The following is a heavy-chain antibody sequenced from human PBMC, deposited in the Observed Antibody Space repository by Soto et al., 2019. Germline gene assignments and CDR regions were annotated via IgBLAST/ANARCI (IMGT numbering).Heavy chain of an antibody. Sequence: QVQLVQSGAEVKKPGASVKVSCKASGYTFTGYYMHWVRQAPGQGLEWMGWINPNSGGTNYAQKFQGRVTMTRDTSISTAYMELSRLRSDDTAVYYCARGGYYDYVWGSYRPRPFDYWGQGTLVTVYS. CDR2: INPNSGGT. D-gene: IGHD3-16*02. CDR1: GYTFTGYY. V-gene: IGHV1-2*02. CDR3: ARGGYYDYVWGSYRPRPFDY. J-gene: IGHJ4*02.